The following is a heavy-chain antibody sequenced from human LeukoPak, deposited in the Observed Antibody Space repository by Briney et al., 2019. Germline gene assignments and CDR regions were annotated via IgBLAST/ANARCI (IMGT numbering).Heavy chain of an antibody. CDR1: GFTFSSYG. J-gene: IGHJ3*02. CDR3: ARGYQVLISDAFDI. CDR2: IRYDGSNK. Sequence: GGSLRLSCAASGFTFSSYGMHWVRQAPGKGLEWVAFIRYDGSNKYYADSVKGRFTISRDNSKNTLYLQMNSLRAEDTAVYYCARGYQVLISDAFDIWGQGTMVTVSS. D-gene: IGHD2-2*01. V-gene: IGHV3-30*02.